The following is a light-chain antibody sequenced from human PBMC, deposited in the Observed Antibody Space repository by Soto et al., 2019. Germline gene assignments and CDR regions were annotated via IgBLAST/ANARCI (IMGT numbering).Light chain of an antibody. J-gene: IGKJ5*01. CDR3: HQYDNWPKT. CDR1: QSISSN. V-gene: IGKV3-15*01. CDR2: AAS. Sequence: DIVMTQSPATLSLSPGERATLSCRASQSISSNLAWYQHKPGQAPRLLIYAASTRASGIPARFSGGGSGTEFTLTISSLQSEDFAVYYCHQYDNWPKTFGQGTRLEIK.